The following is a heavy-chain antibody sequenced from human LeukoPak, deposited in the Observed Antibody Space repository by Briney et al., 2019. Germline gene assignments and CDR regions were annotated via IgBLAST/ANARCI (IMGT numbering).Heavy chain of an antibody. V-gene: IGHV4-34*01. J-gene: IGHJ4*02. CDR2: INHSGST. D-gene: IGHD6-13*01. CDR1: GGSFSGYY. Sequence: SETLSLTCAVYGGSFSGYYWSWIRQPPGKGLEWIGEINHSGSTSYNPSLKSRVTISVDTSKNQFSLKLSSVTAADTAVYYCARAVREAAAGLYYFDYWGQGTLVTVSS. CDR3: ARAVREAAAGLYYFDY.